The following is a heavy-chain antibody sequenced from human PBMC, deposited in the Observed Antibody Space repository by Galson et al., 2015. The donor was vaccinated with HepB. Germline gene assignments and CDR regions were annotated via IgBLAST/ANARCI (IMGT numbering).Heavy chain of an antibody. J-gene: IGHJ6*02. Sequence: SLRLSCAASRFTVNNNYMSWVRQAPGKGLEWVSVIYSGGSSYYADSVKGRFTISRDNSKNMLYLQMNSLRAEDTAVYYCAREGVVAGILGGMDFWGQGATVTV. D-gene: IGHD6-19*01. V-gene: IGHV3-66*01. CDR2: IYSGGSS. CDR1: RFTVNNNY. CDR3: AREGVVAGILGGMDF.